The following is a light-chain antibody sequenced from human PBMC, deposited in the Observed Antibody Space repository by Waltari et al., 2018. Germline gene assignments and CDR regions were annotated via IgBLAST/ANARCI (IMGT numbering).Light chain of an antibody. V-gene: IGKV3-20*01. CDR3: QHYVRLPAT. J-gene: IGKJ1*01. CDR2: GAS. Sequence: EIVFTQSPGTLYLSPGERATLSCRASQSVSRTLAWYQQKPGQAPRLLIYGASTRANGIPERFSGGGSGTDFSLTISRLEPEDFAVYYCQHYVRLPATFGQGTKVEIK. CDR1: QSVSRT.